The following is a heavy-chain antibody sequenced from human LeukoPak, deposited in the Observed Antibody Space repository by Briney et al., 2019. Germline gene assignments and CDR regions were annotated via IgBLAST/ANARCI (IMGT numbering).Heavy chain of an antibody. CDR1: GYTFTSYG. Sequence: GASVKVSCKASGYTFTSYGISWVRQAPAQGLEWMGGIIPIFGTANYAQKFQGRVTITADESASTAYMELSSLRSEDTAVYYCAIGALYDSSGYYDYWGQGTLVTVSS. CDR2: IIPIFGTA. J-gene: IGHJ4*02. V-gene: IGHV1-69*13. CDR3: AIGALYDSSGYYDY. D-gene: IGHD3-22*01.